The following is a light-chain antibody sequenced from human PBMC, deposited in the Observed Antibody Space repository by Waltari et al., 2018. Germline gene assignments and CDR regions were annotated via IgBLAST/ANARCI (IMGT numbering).Light chain of an antibody. CDR3: QQYDISPLT. V-gene: IGKV3-20*01. J-gene: IGKJ4*01. Sequence: ETVLTQSPGTLSLSPGEGATLSRRTSQTIRTTYLAWYHQNPVQSPTLLIYGAFSRATGIPDRFTGSGSGTDFSLTISSLEPEDFATYYCQQYDISPLTFGGGTKVEIK. CDR2: GAF. CDR1: QTIRTTY.